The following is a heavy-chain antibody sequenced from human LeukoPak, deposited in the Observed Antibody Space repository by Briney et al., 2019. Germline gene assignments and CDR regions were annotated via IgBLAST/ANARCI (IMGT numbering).Heavy chain of an antibody. CDR1: GGFIRSNY. J-gene: IGHJ4*02. CDR3: ARAGQGYCTSISCYLSLDF. V-gene: IGHV4-59*12. D-gene: IGHD2-2*01. Sequence: SETLSLTCTVSGGFIRSNYWSWIRQPPGKGLEWIGYIYHSGSTNYNPSLKSRVAMSIDKSKNQFSLNVNSVTAADTAVYYCARAGQGYCTSISCYLSLDFWGQGTLVTVSS. CDR2: IYHSGST.